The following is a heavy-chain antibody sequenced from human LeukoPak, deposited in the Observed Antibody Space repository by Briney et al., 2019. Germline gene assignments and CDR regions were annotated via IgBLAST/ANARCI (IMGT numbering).Heavy chain of an antibody. CDR3: ARDSVSYCSGGSCFDY. Sequence: GGSLRLSCAAPGYTFSSYSMNWVRQAPGGGREGGSSISSSSSYIYYADSVKGRFTISRDNAKNSLYLQMNSLRAEDAAVYYCARDSVSYCSGGSCFDYWGQGTLVTVSS. J-gene: IGHJ4*02. D-gene: IGHD2-15*01. CDR2: ISSSSSYI. V-gene: IGHV3-21*01. CDR1: GYTFSSYS.